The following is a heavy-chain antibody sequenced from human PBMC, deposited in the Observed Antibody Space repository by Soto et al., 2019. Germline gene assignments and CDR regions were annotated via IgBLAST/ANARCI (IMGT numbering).Heavy chain of an antibody. J-gene: IGHJ4*02. V-gene: IGHV1-2*04. CDR1: GYTFTSYA. CDR3: APHTLDTGMPSGY. CDR2: INPNSGGT. D-gene: IGHD5-18*01. Sequence: ASVKVSCKASGYTFTSYAMNWVRQAPGQGLEWMGWINPNSGGTNYAQKFQGWVTMTRDTSISTAYMELSRLRSDDTAVYYCAPHTLDTGMPSGYWGQGTLVTVSS.